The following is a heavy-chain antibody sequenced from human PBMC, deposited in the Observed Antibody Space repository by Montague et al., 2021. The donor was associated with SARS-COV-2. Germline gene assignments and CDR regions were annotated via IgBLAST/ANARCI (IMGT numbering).Heavy chain of an antibody. CDR1: GGSISSSSYY. Sequence: SETLSLTCTVSGGSISSSSYYWGWIRQPPGKGLEWIGSIYYSGSTYYNPSLKSRVTISVDTSKNQFSLKLSSVTAADTAVYYCARDGSLRFEILIGPRHYYGLDLWGQGTPVT. CDR2: IYYSGST. J-gene: IGHJ6*02. CDR3: ARDGSLRFEILIGPRHYYGLDL. V-gene: IGHV4-39*07. D-gene: IGHD3-9*01.